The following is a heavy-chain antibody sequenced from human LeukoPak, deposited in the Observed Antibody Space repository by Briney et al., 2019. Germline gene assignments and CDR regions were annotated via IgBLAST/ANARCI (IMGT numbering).Heavy chain of an antibody. J-gene: IGHJ5*02. V-gene: IGHV3-30*02. CDR2: IRYDGSNK. CDR3: AKDSVPYFYGSGRFNWFDP. CDR1: GFTFSSYG. Sequence: GGSLRLSCAASGFTFSSYGMHWVRQAPGKGLEWVAFIRYDGSNKYYADSVKSRFTISTDNSKNTLYLQMNSLRAEDTAVYYCAKDSVPYFYGSGRFNWFDPWGQGTLVTVSS. D-gene: IGHD3-10*01.